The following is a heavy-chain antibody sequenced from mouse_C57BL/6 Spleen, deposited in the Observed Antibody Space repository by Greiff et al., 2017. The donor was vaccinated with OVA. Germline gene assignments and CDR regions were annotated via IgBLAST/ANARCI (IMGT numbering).Heavy chain of an antibody. CDR1: GYTFTSYT. D-gene: IGHD1-1*01. V-gene: IGHV1-4*01. CDR2: ITPSSGYT. Sequence: QVQLQQSGAELARPGASVKMSCKASGYTFTSYTMHWVKQRPGQGLEWIGYITPSSGYTKYNQKFKDKATLTADKSSSTAYMQLSSLTSEDSAVYYCARSRITTVVADFDYWGQGTTLTVSS. J-gene: IGHJ2*01. CDR3: ARSRITTVVADFDY.